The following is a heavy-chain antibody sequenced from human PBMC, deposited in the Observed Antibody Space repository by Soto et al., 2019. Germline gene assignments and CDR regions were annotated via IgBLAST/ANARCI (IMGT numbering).Heavy chain of an antibody. V-gene: IGHV4-59*01. CDR2: IYYSGST. D-gene: IGHD3-9*01. CDR3: ARGPNYDILTGYYNYFDY. J-gene: IGHJ4*02. CDR1: GGSISSYY. Sequence: SETLSLTCTVSGGSISSYYWSWIRQPPGKGLEWIGYIYYSGSTNYNPSLKSRATISVDTSKNQFSLKLSSVTAADTAVYYCARGPNYDILTGYYNYFDYWGQGTLVTVSS.